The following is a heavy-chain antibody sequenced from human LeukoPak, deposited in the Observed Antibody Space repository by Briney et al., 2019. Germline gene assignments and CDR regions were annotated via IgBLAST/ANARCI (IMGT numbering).Heavy chain of an antibody. J-gene: IGHJ3*02. V-gene: IGHV3-21*06. Sequence: PGGSLRLSCVASGFTLSSYSMNWVRQAPGKGLEWVSVISSTSSYIRYAESVKGRFTISRDNAKNSLFLEMKSLRAEDTAVYYCARRGTTVTRDAFDIWGQGTMVTVSS. D-gene: IGHD4-17*01. CDR1: GFTLSSYS. CDR3: ARRGTTVTRDAFDI. CDR2: ISSTSSYI.